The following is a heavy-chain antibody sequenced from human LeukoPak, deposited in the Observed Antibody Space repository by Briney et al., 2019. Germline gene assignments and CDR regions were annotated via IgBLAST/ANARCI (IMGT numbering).Heavy chain of an antibody. CDR1: GYTFTSYG. V-gene: IGHV1-18*01. D-gene: IGHD1-26*01. J-gene: IGHJ4*02. CDR3: ARGGQWELPDLYFDY. CDR2: TSAHNDDT. Sequence: ASVKVSCKASGYTFTSYGISWVRQAPGQGLEWMGWTSAHNDDTNYAQKLQGRVTMTTDTSTSTAYMELRSLRSDDTAVYYCARGGQWELPDLYFDYWGQGTLVTVSS.